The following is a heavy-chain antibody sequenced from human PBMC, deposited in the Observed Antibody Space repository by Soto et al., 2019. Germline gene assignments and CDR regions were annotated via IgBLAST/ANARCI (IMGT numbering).Heavy chain of an antibody. D-gene: IGHD3-10*01. CDR1: GFAFSSYG. V-gene: IGHV3-30*18. Sequence: QVQLVESGGGVVQPGRSLRLSCAASGFAFSSYGMHWVRQAPGKGLEWVAVISYDGSNKYYADSVKGRFTISRDNSKNTRYLQMNRLRAEDTAVYYCAKDEGSGSFYVTGDYWGQGTLVTVSS. CDR3: AKDEGSGSFYVTGDY. CDR2: ISYDGSNK. J-gene: IGHJ4*02.